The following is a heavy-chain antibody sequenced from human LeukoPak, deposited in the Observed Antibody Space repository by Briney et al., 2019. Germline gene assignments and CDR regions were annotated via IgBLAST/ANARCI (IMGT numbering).Heavy chain of an antibody. D-gene: IGHD6-13*01. Sequence: PGGSLRLSCAASGFTVSSNYMSWVRQAPGEGLEWVSVIYSGGSTYYADSVKGRFAISRDNSKNTLYLQMNSLRAEDTAVYYCARHSSRTNLNWFDPWGQGTLVTVSS. J-gene: IGHJ5*02. CDR1: GFTVSSNY. CDR2: IYSGGST. V-gene: IGHV3-53*01. CDR3: ARHSSRTNLNWFDP.